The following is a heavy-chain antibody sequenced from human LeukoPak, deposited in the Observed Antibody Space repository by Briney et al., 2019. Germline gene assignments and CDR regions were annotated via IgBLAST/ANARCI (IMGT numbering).Heavy chain of an antibody. CDR1: GGSISSHY. Sequence: SETLSLTCTVPGGSISSHYWSWIRQPPGKGLEWIGYIYYSGSTNYNPSLKSRVTISVDTSKNQFSLKLSSVTAADTAVYYCARGPSAYYDSSGYYYVSFLLDIWGQGTMVTVSS. D-gene: IGHD3-22*01. CDR3: ARGPSAYYDSSGYYYVSFLLDI. V-gene: IGHV4-59*11. J-gene: IGHJ3*02. CDR2: IYYSGST.